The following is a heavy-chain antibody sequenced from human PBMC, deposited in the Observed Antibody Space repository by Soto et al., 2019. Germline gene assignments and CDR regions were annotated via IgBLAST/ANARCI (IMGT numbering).Heavy chain of an antibody. J-gene: IGHJ4*02. CDR1: GFTFSSHA. CDR2: IHGTRSII. Sequence: ESGGGLVQPGGSLKLSCAVSGFTFSSHAMNWVRQAPGKGLEWVAYIHGTRSIIYYADSVKGRFTISRDNVKNSLYLQMDSLRDEDTALYYCARDARNADYDYWGQGTLVTVSS. CDR3: ARDARNADYDY. V-gene: IGHV3-48*02. D-gene: IGHD3-16*01.